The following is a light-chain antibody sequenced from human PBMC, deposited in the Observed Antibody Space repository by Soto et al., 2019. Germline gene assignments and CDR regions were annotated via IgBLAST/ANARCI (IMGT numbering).Light chain of an antibody. CDR1: QYISSN. Sequence: EIMMTQSPATLSVSPGERATLSCRASQYISSNFAWYQQKPGQAPRRLIYGTSTGATCIPARFSCSGSGTEFTLTISSLQSEEVAVYYCQQYHTSQSSTFGQGTKVEIK. CDR2: GTS. J-gene: IGKJ1*01. CDR3: QQYHTSQSST. V-gene: IGKV3-15*01.